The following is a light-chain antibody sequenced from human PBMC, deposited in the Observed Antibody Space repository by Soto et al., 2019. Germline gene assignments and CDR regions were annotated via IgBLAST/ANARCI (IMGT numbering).Light chain of an antibody. CDR3: QQYGSSLL. Sequence: EILLTQSPGTLSLSPGERATLSCGASQSVSSNFLAWYQQKPCHAPRLLIYDASSRATGIPDGFSGSASGTDFTLTISRLEPEDFAVYYCQQYGSSLLFGQGTKVDIK. CDR2: DAS. V-gene: IGKV3-20*01. CDR1: QSVSSNF. J-gene: IGKJ1*01.